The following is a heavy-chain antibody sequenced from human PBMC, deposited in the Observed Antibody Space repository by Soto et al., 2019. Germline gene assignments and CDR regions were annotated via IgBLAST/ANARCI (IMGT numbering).Heavy chain of an antibody. D-gene: IGHD2-15*01. CDR3: ARQSVVVVAAPLHY. J-gene: IGHJ4*02. CDR2: ISYDGSNK. Sequence: QVELVESGGGVVQPGRSLRLSCAASRFIFSSYAMHWVRQAPGKGLEWVAVISYDGSNKYCANSVKGRFTISRDNSKNTLYLQMNSLRAEDTAVYYCARQSVVVVAAPLHYWGQGTLVTVSS. V-gene: IGHV3-30-3*01. CDR1: RFIFSSYA.